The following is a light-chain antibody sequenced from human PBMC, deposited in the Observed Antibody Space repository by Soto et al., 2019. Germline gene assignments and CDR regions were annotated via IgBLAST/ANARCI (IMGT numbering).Light chain of an antibody. CDR2: AAS. J-gene: IGKJ5*01. Sequence: IQLTQTPSSLSASVGDRVTITCRASQGISSFLAWYQQKPGKAPKIMIYAASSLQGGVPSRFSGSGSGTEFTLTISSLQPEDFATYYCQQASSFPPTFGQGTRLDIK. CDR1: QGISSF. V-gene: IGKV1-12*01. CDR3: QQASSFPPT.